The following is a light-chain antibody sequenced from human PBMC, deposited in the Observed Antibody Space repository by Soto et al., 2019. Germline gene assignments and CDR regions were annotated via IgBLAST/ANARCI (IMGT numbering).Light chain of an antibody. J-gene: IGKJ1*01. CDR1: QSVSSSY. V-gene: IGKV3-20*01. Sequence: EIVLTQSPGTLSLSPGERATLSCRASQSVSSSYLAWYQQKPGQAPRLLIYGASSRATGIPDRFSGSGSGTDFTLTISRLEPEDFSVDYCQQYGSSPRTFGHGTKLDI. CDR2: GAS. CDR3: QQYGSSPRT.